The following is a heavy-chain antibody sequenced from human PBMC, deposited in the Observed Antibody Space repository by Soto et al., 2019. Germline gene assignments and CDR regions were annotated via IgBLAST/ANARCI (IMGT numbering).Heavy chain of an antibody. CDR3: ARVTNRRYSYGMYV. V-gene: IGHV4-34*01. CDR2: INHSGST. Sequence: SVTLSLTCAVYGGSFRGYYWSRIRQPPGKGLEWIGEINHSGSTNYNPSLKSRVTISVDTSKNQFSLKLSSVTAADTAVYYCARVTNRRYSYGMYVWGQGPTVTVPS. J-gene: IGHJ6*02. CDR1: GGSFRGYY.